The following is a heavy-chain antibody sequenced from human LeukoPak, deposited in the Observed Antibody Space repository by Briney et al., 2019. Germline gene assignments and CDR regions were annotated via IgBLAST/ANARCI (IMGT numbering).Heavy chain of an antibody. CDR1: GGSFSGYY. Sequence: SETLSLTCAVYGGSFSGYYWSWIRQHPGKGLEWIGYIYYSGSTYYNPSLKSRVTISVDTSKNQFSLKLSSVTAADTAVYYCARVVSPNWFDPWGQGTLVTVSS. CDR3: ARVVSPNWFDP. CDR2: IYYSGST. V-gene: IGHV4-31*11. J-gene: IGHJ5*02. D-gene: IGHD2-15*01.